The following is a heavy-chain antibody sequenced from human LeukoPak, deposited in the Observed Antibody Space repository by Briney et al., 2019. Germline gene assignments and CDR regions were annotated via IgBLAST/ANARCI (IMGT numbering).Heavy chain of an antibody. D-gene: IGHD1-26*01. Sequence: PSETLSLTCAVSGYSISSGYYWGWIRQPPGKGLEWIGSIYHSGSTYYNPSPKSRVTISVDTSKNQLSLKLSSVTAADTAVYYCARPNSGSYFGAFDIWGQGTMVTVSS. CDR1: GYSISSGYY. CDR3: ARPNSGSYFGAFDI. J-gene: IGHJ3*02. CDR2: IYHSGST. V-gene: IGHV4-38-2*01.